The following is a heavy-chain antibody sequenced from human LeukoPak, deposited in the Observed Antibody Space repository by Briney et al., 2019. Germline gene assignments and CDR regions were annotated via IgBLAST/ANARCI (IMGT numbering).Heavy chain of an antibody. CDR2: INHSGST. D-gene: IGHD3-10*01. V-gene: IGHV4-34*01. Sequence: PSETLSLTCAVYGGSFRGYYWSWIRQPPGKGLEWIGEINHSGSTNYNPSLKSRVTISVDTSKNQFSLKLSSVTAADTAVYYCARGWYGRAFDIWGQGTMVTVSS. CDR3: ARGWYGRAFDI. CDR1: GGSFRGYY. J-gene: IGHJ3*02.